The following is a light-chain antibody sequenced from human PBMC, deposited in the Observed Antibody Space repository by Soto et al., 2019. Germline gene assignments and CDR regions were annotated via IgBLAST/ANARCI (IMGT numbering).Light chain of an antibody. CDR2: GAS. Sequence: EIVLTQSPGTLSLSPGERATLSCRASQSVNSNYLAWYQRKPGQAPRLLIYGASNRATDIPYRFSASGSGTDFTFTITRLEPEDFAVYYCQQYDSSPPTFGQGTKVEIK. CDR3: QQYDSSPPT. V-gene: IGKV3-20*01. CDR1: QSVNSNY. J-gene: IGKJ1*01.